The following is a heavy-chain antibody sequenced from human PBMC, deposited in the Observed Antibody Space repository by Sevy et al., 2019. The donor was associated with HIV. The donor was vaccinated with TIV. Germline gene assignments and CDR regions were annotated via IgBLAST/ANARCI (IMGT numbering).Heavy chain of an antibody. Sequence: SQTLSLTCTVSGGSISSGGYYWSWIRQHPGKGLEWIGYIYYSGSTYYNPSLKSRVTISVDTSKNQFSLKLSSVTAADPAGYYCAREPAWDIVVVVAASSLSGMDVWGQGTTVTVSS. V-gene: IGHV4-31*03. D-gene: IGHD2-15*01. CDR3: AREPAWDIVVVVAASSLSGMDV. CDR1: GGSISSGGYY. J-gene: IGHJ6*02. CDR2: IYYSGST.